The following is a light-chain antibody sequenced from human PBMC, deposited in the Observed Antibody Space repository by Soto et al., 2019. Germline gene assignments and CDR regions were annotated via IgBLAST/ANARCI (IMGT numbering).Light chain of an antibody. V-gene: IGKV1-5*01. CDR3: QQYETFSGT. CDR1: HSISSW. Sequence: DIQMTQSPSTLSASVRDRVTLTCRASHSISSWLSWYQHKPGKAPNLLIYHAYSLESGVPTRFSGSESGTEFTLTINSLQPDDFATYYCQQYETFSGTFGPGTKVDIK. CDR2: HAY. J-gene: IGKJ1*01.